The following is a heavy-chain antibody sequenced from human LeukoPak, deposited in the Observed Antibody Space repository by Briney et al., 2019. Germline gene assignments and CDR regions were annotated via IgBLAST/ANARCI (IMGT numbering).Heavy chain of an antibody. V-gene: IGHV4-59*12. CDR2: IYYSGST. CDR1: GGSISSYY. Sequence: SETLSLTCTVSGGSISSYYWSWIRQPPGKGLEWIGYIYYSGSTNYNPSLKSRVTISVDTSKNQFSLKLSSVTAADTAVYYCARDSPAKLTPFDYWGQGTLVTVSS. J-gene: IGHJ4*02. D-gene: IGHD4-23*01. CDR3: ARDSPAKLTPFDY.